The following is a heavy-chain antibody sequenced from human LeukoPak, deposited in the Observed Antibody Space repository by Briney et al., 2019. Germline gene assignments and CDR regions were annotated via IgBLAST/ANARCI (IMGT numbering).Heavy chain of an antibody. CDR3: AKDGDITMVRGVTKKSYFDY. CDR2: VCGSGGST. J-gene: IGHJ4*02. V-gene: IGHV3-23*01. D-gene: IGHD3-10*01. Sequence: GGSLRLSCAASGFTFSSYAMSWVRQAPGKGLEWVSAVCGSGGSTYYADSVKGRFTISRDNSKNTLYLQMNSLRAEDTAVYYCAKDGDITMVRGVTKKSYFDYWGQGTLVTVSS. CDR1: GFTFSSYA.